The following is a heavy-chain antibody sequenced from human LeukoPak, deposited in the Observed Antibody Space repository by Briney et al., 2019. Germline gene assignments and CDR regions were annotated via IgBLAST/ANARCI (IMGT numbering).Heavy chain of an antibody. CDR3: ARGWAIWDSSTTGTGWFDP. J-gene: IGHJ5*02. D-gene: IGHD1-1*01. CDR1: GGSFSGYY. Sequence: PSGTLSLTCAVYGGSFSGYYWSWIRQPPGKGLEWIGEINHSGSTNYNPSLKSRVTISVDTSKNQFSLKLSSVTAADTAVYYCARGWAIWDSSTTGTGWFDPWGQGTLVTVSS. V-gene: IGHV4-34*01. CDR2: INHSGST.